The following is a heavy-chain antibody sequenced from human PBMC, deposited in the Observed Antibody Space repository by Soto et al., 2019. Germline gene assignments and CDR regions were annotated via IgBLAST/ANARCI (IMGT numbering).Heavy chain of an antibody. J-gene: IGHJ5*02. Sequence: SGPTLVNPTETLTLTCTVSGFSLSNARMGVSWIRQPPGKALEWLAHIFSNDEKSYSTSLKSRLTISKDTSKSQVVLTMTNMDPVHTATYYCARIEKRPKRFDPWGQGTLVTVSS. CDR2: IFSNDEK. CDR1: GFSLSNARMG. CDR3: ARIEKRPKRFDP. V-gene: IGHV2-26*01.